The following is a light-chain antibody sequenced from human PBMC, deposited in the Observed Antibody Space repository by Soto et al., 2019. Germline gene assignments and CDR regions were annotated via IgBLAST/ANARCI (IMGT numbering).Light chain of an antibody. J-gene: IGKJ4*01. V-gene: IGKV1-5*01. CDR2: EAS. Sequence: DIQMPQSPSTLSASVGDRVTITCRASQSISSWLAWYQQKPGKAPKLLIHEASRLATGVPSRFSGSESGTEFTLTICGPHAGDSATYYCQQYTNFPITFGGGTKV. CDR1: QSISSW. CDR3: QQYTNFPIT.